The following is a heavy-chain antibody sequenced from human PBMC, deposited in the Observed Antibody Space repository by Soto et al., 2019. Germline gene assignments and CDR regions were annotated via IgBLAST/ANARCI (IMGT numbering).Heavy chain of an antibody. CDR1: GFTFSSYG. J-gene: IGHJ6*02. CDR2: ISYDGNYI. Sequence: GGSLRLSCAASGFTFSSYGMHWVRQAPGKGLEWVGVISYDGNYIYYADSVKGRFTISRDNSKNTLYVQVNSLRPEDTAVYYCAKGILSATIGPYAMDVWGQGTTVTVS. CDR3: AKGILSATIGPYAMDV. V-gene: IGHV3-30*02. D-gene: IGHD3-16*01.